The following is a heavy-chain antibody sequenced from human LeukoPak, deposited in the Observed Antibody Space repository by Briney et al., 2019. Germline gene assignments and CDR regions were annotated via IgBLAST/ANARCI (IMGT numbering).Heavy chain of an antibody. CDR2: ISAYNGNT. Sequence: GASVKVSCKASGYTFTSYGIGWVRQAPGQGLEWMGWISAYNGNTNYAQKLQGRVTMTTDTSTSTAYMELRSLRSDDAAVYYCAREGRYFDWLLSDSDAFDIWGQGTMVTVSS. J-gene: IGHJ3*02. D-gene: IGHD3-9*01. CDR1: GYTFTSYG. V-gene: IGHV1-18*01. CDR3: AREGRYFDWLLSDSDAFDI.